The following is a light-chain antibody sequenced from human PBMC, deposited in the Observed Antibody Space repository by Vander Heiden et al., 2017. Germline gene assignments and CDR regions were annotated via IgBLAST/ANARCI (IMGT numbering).Light chain of an antibody. CDR3: QVWDSSSDWV. J-gene: IGLJ3*02. CDR2: DDS. Sequence: SYVLTQPPSVSVAPAQTARITCGGNNIGSKSVHWYQQKPGQAPVLVVYDDSDRPSGIPGRFSGSNSGNTATLTISRVEAGDEADYYCQVWDSSSDWVFGGGTKLTGL. V-gene: IGLV3-21*02. CDR1: NIGSKS.